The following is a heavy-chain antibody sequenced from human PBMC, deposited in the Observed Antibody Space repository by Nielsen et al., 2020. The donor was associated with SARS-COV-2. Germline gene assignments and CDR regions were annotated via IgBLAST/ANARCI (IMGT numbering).Heavy chain of an antibody. V-gene: IGHV3-33*01. CDR3: ASAGAAGSWWFDP. CDR2: IWYDGSNK. CDR1: GFTFSSYG. J-gene: IGHJ5*02. D-gene: IGHD6-13*01. Sequence: GGSLRLSCAASGFTFSSYGMHWVRQAPGKGLEWVAVIWYDGSNKYYADSVKGRFTISKDNSKIPLYLQMNTLKAEDTAVYYCASAGAAGSWWFDPWGQGTLVTVSS.